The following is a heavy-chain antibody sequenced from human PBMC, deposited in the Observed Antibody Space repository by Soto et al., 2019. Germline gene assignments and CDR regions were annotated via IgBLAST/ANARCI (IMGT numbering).Heavy chain of an antibody. CDR1: GGSISSSNW. CDR2: IYHSGST. V-gene: IGHV4-4*02. CDR3: ARELYGSGRSYYYYYGMDV. D-gene: IGHD3-10*01. Sequence: SETLSLTCAVSGGSISSSNWWSWVRQPPGKGLEWIGEIYHSGSTNYNPSLKSRVTISVDKSKNQFSLKLSSVTAADTAVYYCARELYGSGRSYYYYYGMDVWGQGTTVTVSS. J-gene: IGHJ6*02.